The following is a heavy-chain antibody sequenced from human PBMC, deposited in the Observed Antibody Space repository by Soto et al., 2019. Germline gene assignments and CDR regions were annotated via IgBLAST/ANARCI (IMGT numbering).Heavy chain of an antibody. CDR2: IKQDGSEK. J-gene: IGHJ3*01. CDR3: AKAYSGPFDV. D-gene: IGHD1-26*01. Sequence: XGSLRLSCAASGFTFSNYWMTWVRQAPGKGLEWVANIKQDGSEKYYVDSVKGRFTISRDNAKNSLYLQMNSLRAEDTAVYYCAKAYSGPFDVWGQGTMVTVS. CDR1: GFTFSNYW. V-gene: IGHV3-7*03.